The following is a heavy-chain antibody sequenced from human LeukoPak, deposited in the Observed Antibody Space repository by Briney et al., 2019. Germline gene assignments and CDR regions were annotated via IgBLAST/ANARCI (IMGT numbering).Heavy chain of an antibody. CDR3: AKDLIAAAGPGWFDP. V-gene: IGHV3-23*01. Sequence: PGGSLRLSCAASGFTFSSYAMSWVRQAPGKGLEWVSAISGSGGSTYYADSVKGRFTISRDNSRNTLYLQMNSLRAEDTAVYYCAKDLIAAAGPGWFDPWGQGTLVTVSS. CDR1: GFTFSSYA. D-gene: IGHD6-13*01. J-gene: IGHJ5*01. CDR2: ISGSGGST.